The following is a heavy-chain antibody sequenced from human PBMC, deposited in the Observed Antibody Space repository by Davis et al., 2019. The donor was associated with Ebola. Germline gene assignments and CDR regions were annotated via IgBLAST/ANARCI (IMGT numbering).Heavy chain of an antibody. CDR3: AKGGGLIAAASFS. Sequence: GESLKISCAASGFTFGDYAMSWVRQAPGKGLEWVSAISGSGGSTYYADSVKGRFTISRDNSKNTLYLQMNSLRAEDTAVYYCAKGGGLIAAASFSWGQGTLVTVSS. CDR1: GFTFGDYA. J-gene: IGHJ4*02. D-gene: IGHD6-13*01. V-gene: IGHV3-23*01. CDR2: ISGSGGST.